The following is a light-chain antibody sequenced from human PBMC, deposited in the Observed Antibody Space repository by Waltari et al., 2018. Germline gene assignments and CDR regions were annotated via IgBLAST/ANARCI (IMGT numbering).Light chain of an antibody. CDR2: NTY. CDR3: QNYVRLPAT. CDR1: QSVARA. Sequence: EIVLTQSPGTLSLSPGEGATLSCRASQSVARALAWYQQKPGQPPRLLSSNTYTRATGVPDRFSGGGSGTDFSLTISRLEPEDFAVYYCQNYVRLPATFGQGTKVEIK. J-gene: IGKJ1*01. V-gene: IGKV3-20*01.